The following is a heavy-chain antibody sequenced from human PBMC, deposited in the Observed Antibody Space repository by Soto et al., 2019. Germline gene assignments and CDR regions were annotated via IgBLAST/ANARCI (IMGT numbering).Heavy chain of an antibody. D-gene: IGHD1-26*01. CDR3: AKDREVGATCIDY. V-gene: IGHV3-30*18. CDR1: GFTFSSYG. Sequence: QVQLVESGGGVVQPERSLRLSCAASGFTFSSYGMHWVRQAPGKGLEWVAVISYDGTNKYYADSVKGRFTISRANSKNTLYLQMNSLRAEDTAVYYCAKDREVGATCIDYWGQGTLVTVSS. CDR2: ISYDGTNK. J-gene: IGHJ4*02.